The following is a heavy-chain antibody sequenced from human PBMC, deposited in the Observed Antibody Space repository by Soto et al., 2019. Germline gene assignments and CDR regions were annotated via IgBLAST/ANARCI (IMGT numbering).Heavy chain of an antibody. V-gene: IGHV4-31*03. CDR2: IYYSGST. D-gene: IGHD4-17*01. CDR1: GGPVSSDSYY. Sequence: PSETLSLTCRVSGGPVSSDSYYWSWIRQHPGKGLEWIGYIYYSGSTYYNPSLKSRVTISVDTSKNQFSLKLSSVTAADTAVYYCARWTDYGGIDYWGQGTLVTVS. J-gene: IGHJ4*02. CDR3: ARWTDYGGIDY.